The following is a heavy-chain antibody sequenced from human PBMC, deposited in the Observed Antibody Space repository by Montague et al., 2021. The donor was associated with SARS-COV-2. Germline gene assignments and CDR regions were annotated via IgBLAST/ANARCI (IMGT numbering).Heavy chain of an antibody. CDR3: ARDRRFLAWPGLYYYYGMDV. J-gene: IGHJ6*02. CDR2: IYYSGST. D-gene: IGHD5-12*01. Sequence: SETLSLTCTVSGGSISSYYWSWIRQPPGKGLEWTGYIYYSGSTNYNPSLKSRVTISVDTSKNQFSLKLSSVTAADTAVYYCARDRRFLAWPGLYYYYGMDVWGQGTTVTGSS. CDR1: GGSISSYY. V-gene: IGHV4-59*01.